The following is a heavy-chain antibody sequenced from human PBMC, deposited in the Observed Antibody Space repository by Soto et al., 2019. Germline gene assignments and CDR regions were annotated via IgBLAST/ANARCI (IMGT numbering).Heavy chain of an antibody. CDR1: GFSFSTYW. D-gene: IGHD3-16*01. CDR3: LRDGGLT. CDR2: INQDGSDK. V-gene: IGHV3-7*04. J-gene: IGHJ5*02. Sequence: EVQLVESGGDLVQPGGSLRLSCAASGFSFSTYWMSWVRQAPGKGLEWVAHINQDGSDKYYVDSVKGRFTISRDNTKNSLFLQMHSLRAEDTAVYYCLRDGGLTWGQGTLVTVSS.